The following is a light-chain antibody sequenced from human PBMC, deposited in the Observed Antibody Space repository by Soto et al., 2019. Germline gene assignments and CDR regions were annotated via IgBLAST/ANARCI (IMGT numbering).Light chain of an antibody. Sequence: EIVMTQSPATLSVSPGERATLSCRASQNIQNNLAWFQQKPGQAPTFLIYGASTRATGIPARFSGSGSGTEFTLTISSLQSEDFAVYYCHQYNDWSLTFGGGTKVEIK. CDR2: GAS. CDR1: QNIQNN. CDR3: HQYNDWSLT. J-gene: IGKJ4*01. V-gene: IGKV3-15*01.